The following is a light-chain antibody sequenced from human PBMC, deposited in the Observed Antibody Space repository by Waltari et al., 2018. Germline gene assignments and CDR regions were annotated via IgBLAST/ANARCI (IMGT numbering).Light chain of an antibody. V-gene: IGLV8-61*01. CDR2: KGN. Sequence: QTVVTQEPSLSVSPGSTITLNGHLGCGPVSFTSYATWYQPTPGQAPRTLMYKGNSRSSGVPDRFSGSIIGNKAALTITGAQAEDESDYYCSLYMGSGIWVFGGGTKLTVL. J-gene: IGLJ3*02. CDR3: SLYMGSGIWV. CDR1: CGPVSFTSY.